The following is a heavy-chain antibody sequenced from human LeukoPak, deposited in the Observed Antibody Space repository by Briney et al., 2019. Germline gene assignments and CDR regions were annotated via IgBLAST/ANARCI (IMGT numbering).Heavy chain of an antibody. V-gene: IGHV1-69*13. Sequence: ASVKVSCKASGGTFSSYAISWVRQAPGQGLEWMGGIIPIFGTANYAQKFQGGVTITADESTSTAYMELSSLRSEDTAVYYCQMVYGYYYYYGMGVWGQGTTVTVSS. J-gene: IGHJ6*02. CDR3: QMVYGYYYYYGMGV. CDR2: IIPIFGTA. CDR1: GGTFSSYA. D-gene: IGHD2-8*01.